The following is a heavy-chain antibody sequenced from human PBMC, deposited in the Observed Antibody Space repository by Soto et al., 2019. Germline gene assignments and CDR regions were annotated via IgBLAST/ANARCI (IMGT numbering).Heavy chain of an antibody. CDR1: GFTFSSYG. Sequence: GGSLRLSCAASGFTFSSYGMHWARQAPGKGLEWVAVISYDGSNKYYADSVKGRFTISRDNSKNTLYLQMNSLRAEDTAVYYCAKDYNSGFDYWGQGTLVTVSS. D-gene: IGHD1-1*01. V-gene: IGHV3-30*18. J-gene: IGHJ4*02. CDR3: AKDYNSGFDY. CDR2: ISYDGSNK.